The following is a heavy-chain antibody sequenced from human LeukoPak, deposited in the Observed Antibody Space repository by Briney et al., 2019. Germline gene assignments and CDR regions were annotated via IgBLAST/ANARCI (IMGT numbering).Heavy chain of an antibody. J-gene: IGHJ4*02. Sequence: ASXKVSCTASGYTFTNYFMHWVRQTQGQGHECMGWIDPIIACTLYSQKFQGRVSMTRDMSINTIYMELSSLRSDDTAVYYCAKEVGHNGRFDYWGQGTLVTVSP. CDR3: AKEVGHNGRFDY. V-gene: IGHV1-2*02. CDR2: IDPIIACT. D-gene: IGHD1-1*01. CDR1: GYTFTNYF.